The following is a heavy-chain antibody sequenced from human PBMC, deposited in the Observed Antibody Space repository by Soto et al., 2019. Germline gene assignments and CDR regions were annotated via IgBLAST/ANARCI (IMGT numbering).Heavy chain of an antibody. V-gene: IGHV1-69*01. J-gene: IGHJ6*02. CDR1: GGTFSSYA. D-gene: IGHD1-1*01. Sequence: QVQLVQSGAEVKKPGSSVKVSCKASGGTFSSYAISWVRQAPGQGLEWMGGIIPIFGTANYAQKFQGRVTITADESTSTAYMELSSLRSEDTAVYYCARGGTSASAKNYYYGMDVWGQGTTVTVSS. CDR2: IIPIFGTA. CDR3: ARGGTSASAKNYYYGMDV.